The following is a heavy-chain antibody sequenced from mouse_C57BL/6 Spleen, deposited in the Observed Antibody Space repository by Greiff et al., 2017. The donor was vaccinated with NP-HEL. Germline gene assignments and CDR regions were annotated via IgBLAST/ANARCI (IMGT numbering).Heavy chain of an antibody. J-gene: IGHJ3*01. V-gene: IGHV1-52*01. Sequence: QVQLQQPGAELVRPGSSVKLSCKASGYTFTSYWMHWVKQRPIQGLEWIGNIDPSDSETHYNQKFKDKATLTVDKSSSTAYMQLSSLTSEDSAVYYCARGYGRITPWFAYWGQGTLVTVSA. CDR2: IDPSDSET. D-gene: IGHD2-1*01. CDR1: GYTFTSYW. CDR3: ARGYGRITPWFAY.